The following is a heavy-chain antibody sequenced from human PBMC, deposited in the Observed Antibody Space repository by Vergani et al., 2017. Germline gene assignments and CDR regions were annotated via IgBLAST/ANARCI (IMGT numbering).Heavy chain of an antibody. CDR1: GYTFTSYD. CDR2: MNPNSGNT. J-gene: IGHJ5*02. CDR3: ASLYNWNDFSWFDP. D-gene: IGHD1-20*01. Sequence: QVQLVQSGAEVKKPGASVKVSCKASGYTFTSYDINWVRQATGQGLEWMGWMNPNSGNTGYAQKFQGRVTITADKSTSTAYMELSSLRSEDTAVYYCASLYNWNDFSWFDPWGQGTLVTVSS. V-gene: IGHV1-8*01.